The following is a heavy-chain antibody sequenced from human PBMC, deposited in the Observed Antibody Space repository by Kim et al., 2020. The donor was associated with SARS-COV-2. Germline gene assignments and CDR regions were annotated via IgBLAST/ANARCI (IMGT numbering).Heavy chain of an antibody. J-gene: IGHJ6*02. CDR2: ISGSGGST. CDR1: GFTFSSYA. CDR3: AKDIEYSSSRRYYGMDV. V-gene: IGHV3-23*01. D-gene: IGHD6-6*01. Sequence: GGSLRLSCAASGFTFSSYAMSWVRQAPGKGLEWVSAISGSGGSTYYADSVKGRFTISRDNSKNTLYLQMNSLRAEDTAVYYCAKDIEYSSSRRYYGMDVWGQGTTVTVSS.